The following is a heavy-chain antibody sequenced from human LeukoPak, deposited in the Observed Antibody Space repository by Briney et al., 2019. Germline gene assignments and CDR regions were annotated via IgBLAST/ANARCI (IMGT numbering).Heavy chain of an antibody. CDR3: TTKPGLNSA. D-gene: IGHD3/OR15-3a*01. CDR2: INNDGRST. CDR1: GFTFSSHW. J-gene: IGHJ4*02. V-gene: IGHV3-74*01. Sequence: GEALRLSCAASGFTFSSHWMHWVRQAPGKGLVWVSRINNDGRSTAYADSVKGRFTISRDNAKNTLYLQMNSLRAEDTAVYYCTTKPGLNSAGGQGTLVTVSS.